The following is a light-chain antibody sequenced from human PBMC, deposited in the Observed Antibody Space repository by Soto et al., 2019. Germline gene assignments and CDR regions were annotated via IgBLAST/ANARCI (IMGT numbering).Light chain of an antibody. Sequence: DIQMTQSPSTLSASVGDRVTITCRASQNINYWLAWYQQKPGKAPKLLIYKASSLESGVPSRFSGSGSGTEFTLTISSLQPDDFATYLCQQANSLPITFGQGTRLEIK. CDR1: QNINYW. CDR2: KAS. CDR3: QQANSLPIT. V-gene: IGKV1-5*03. J-gene: IGKJ5*01.